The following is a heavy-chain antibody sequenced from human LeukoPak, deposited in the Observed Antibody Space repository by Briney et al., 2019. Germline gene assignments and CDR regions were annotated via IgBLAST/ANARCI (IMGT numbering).Heavy chain of an antibody. D-gene: IGHD3-10*01. V-gene: IGHV4-59*01. CDR2: IYYSGST. CDR1: GGSISSYY. CDR3: ASTHSSGKSDY. J-gene: IGHJ4*02. Sequence: SETLSLTCTVSGGSISSYYWSWIRQSPGKGLEWIGYIYYSGSTNYNPSLKSRVTISVDTSKNQFSLKLSSVTAADTAVYYCASTHSSGKSDYWGQGTLVTVSS.